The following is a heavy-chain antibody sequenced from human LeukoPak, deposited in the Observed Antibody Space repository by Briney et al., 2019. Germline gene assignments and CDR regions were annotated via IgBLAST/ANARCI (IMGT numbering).Heavy chain of an antibody. V-gene: IGHV4-59*08. Sequence: SETLSLTCTVSGVSISSYYWSWIRQPPGKGLEWIGYIYYSGGTIYNPSLKSRVTISVDTSKNQFCLKLSSVTAADTAVYYCARHEESWYYFNYWGQGALVAVSS. CDR3: ARHEESWYYFNY. CDR1: GVSISSYY. D-gene: IGHD6-13*01. J-gene: IGHJ4*02. CDR2: IYYSGGT.